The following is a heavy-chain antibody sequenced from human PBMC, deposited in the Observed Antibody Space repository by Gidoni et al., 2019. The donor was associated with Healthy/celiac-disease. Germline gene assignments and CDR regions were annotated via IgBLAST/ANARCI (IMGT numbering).Heavy chain of an antibody. J-gene: IGHJ3*02. CDR2: IKSKTDGGTT. CDR1: GFTFSNAW. V-gene: IGHV3-15*01. CDR3: TIGVLWFGTDPDPYDAFDI. Sequence: EVQLVESGGGLVKPGGSLRLSCAASGFTFSNAWMSWVRQAPGKGLEWVGRIKSKTDGGTTDYAAPVKGRFTISRDDSKNTLYLQMNSLKTEDTAVYYCTIGVLWFGTDPDPYDAFDIWGQGTMVTVSS. D-gene: IGHD3-10*01.